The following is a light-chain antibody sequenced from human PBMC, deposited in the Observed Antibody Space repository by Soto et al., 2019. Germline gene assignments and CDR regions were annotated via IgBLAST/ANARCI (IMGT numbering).Light chain of an antibody. V-gene: IGLV2-14*01. CDR2: EVT. J-gene: IGLJ7*01. CDR3: SSYKSGNTLP. CDR1: SSDVGGYKF. Sequence: QSALTQPASVSGSPGQSITISCTGTSSDVGGYKFVSWYQHHPGKAPKLMIYEVTNRPSGVSNRFSGSKSGNTASLTISGLQAEDEADYYCSSYKSGNTLPFGGGTQLTVL.